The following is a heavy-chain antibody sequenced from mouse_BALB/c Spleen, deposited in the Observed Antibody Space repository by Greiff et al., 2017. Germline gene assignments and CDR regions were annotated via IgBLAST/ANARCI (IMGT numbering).Heavy chain of an antibody. Sequence: EVKLVESGGGLVQPGGSLRLSCATSGFTFTDYYMSWVRQPPGKALEWLGFIRNKANGYTTEYSASVKGRFTISRDNSQSILYLQMNTLRAEDSATYYCARAPYRYGYAMDYWGQGTSVTVSS. D-gene: IGHD2-14*01. CDR3: ARAPYRYGYAMDY. CDR2: IRNKANGYTT. V-gene: IGHV7-3*02. J-gene: IGHJ4*01. CDR1: GFTFTDYY.